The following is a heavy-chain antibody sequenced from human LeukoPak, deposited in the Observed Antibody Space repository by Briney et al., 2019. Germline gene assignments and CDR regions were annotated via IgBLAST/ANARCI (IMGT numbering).Heavy chain of an antibody. CDR1: ELTFSSYA. D-gene: IGHD3-22*01. CDR2: ASGSGGST. V-gene: IGHV3-23*01. Sequence: GGSLRLSCAASELTFSSYAMNWVRQAPGKGLEWVSGASGSGGSTYYADSVKGRFTISRDNSKKTLYLQMNSLKAEDTAVYYCARDLGGTMITWGRGTLVTVSS. J-gene: IGHJ5*02. CDR3: ARDLGGTMIT.